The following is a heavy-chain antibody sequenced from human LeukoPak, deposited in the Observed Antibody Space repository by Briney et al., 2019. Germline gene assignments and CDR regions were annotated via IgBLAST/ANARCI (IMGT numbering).Heavy chain of an antibody. CDR1: GFTFTNAW. CDR2: IKSKSDGETT. J-gene: IGHJ4*02. Sequence: GGSLRLSCAASGFTFTNAWMGWVRQAPGKGLEWVGRIKSKSDGETTEYAAPVKGRFTISSDDSKRTLILQMNSLKTDDTAVYYCTTSRVITMIVVVITNPLDYWGQGTLVTVSS. D-gene: IGHD3-22*01. CDR3: TTSRVITMIVVVITNPLDY. V-gene: IGHV3-15*01.